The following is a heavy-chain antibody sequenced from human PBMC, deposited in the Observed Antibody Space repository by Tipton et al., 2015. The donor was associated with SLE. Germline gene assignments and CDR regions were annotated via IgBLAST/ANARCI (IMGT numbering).Heavy chain of an antibody. Sequence: SLRLSCAASGFTFSSYSMNWVRQAPGKGLEWVSSISSSSSYIYYADSVKGRFTISRDNAKNSLYLQMNSLRAEDTAVYYCARRYCSSPSCQNGGDYYYGMDVWGQGTTVTVSS. CDR1: GFTFSSYS. V-gene: IGHV3-21*01. CDR2: ISSSSSYI. J-gene: IGHJ6*02. CDR3: ARRYCSSPSCQNGGDYYYGMDV. D-gene: IGHD2-2*01.